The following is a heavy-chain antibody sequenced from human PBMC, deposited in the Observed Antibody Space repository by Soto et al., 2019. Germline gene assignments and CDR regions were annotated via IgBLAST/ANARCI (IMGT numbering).Heavy chain of an antibody. Sequence: GGSLRLSCAASGFTVSSNYMSWVRQAPGKGLEWVSVIYSGGSTYYADSVKGRFTISRDNSKNTLYLQMNSLRAEDTAVYYCASVSPHLIVATIRYYYYMDVWGKGTTVTVSS. J-gene: IGHJ6*03. CDR3: ASVSPHLIVATIRYYYYMDV. CDR2: IYSGGST. D-gene: IGHD5-12*01. CDR1: GFTVSSNY. V-gene: IGHV3-66*01.